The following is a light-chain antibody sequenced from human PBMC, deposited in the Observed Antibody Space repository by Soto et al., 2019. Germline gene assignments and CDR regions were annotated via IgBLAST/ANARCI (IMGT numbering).Light chain of an antibody. J-gene: IGKJ3*01. V-gene: IGKV1-39*01. CDR3: QQSYNLPRT. CDR1: QTISSY. Sequence: DSQMTQSPSSLSASVGDRVTINCRASQTISSYLNWYQQKPGKAPKLLIYGASALQSGVPSRFSGSGSGTDFTLTIRSLQPDDFASYYCQQSYNLPRTIGPGTKVDIK. CDR2: GAS.